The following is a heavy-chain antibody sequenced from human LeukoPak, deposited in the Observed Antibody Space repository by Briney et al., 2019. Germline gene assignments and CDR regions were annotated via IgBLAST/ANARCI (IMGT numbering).Heavy chain of an antibody. J-gene: IGHJ3*02. CDR2: TYSGGST. CDR1: GFTVSSNY. Sequence: GGSLRLSCAASGFTVSSNYMSWVRQAPGKGLEWVSVTYSGGSTYYADSVKGRFTISRDNSNNTLYLQMNSLRAEDTAVYYCARDHITMVRGVIYDAFDIWGQGTMVTVSS. CDR3: ARDHITMVRGVIYDAFDI. V-gene: IGHV3-53*01. D-gene: IGHD3-10*01.